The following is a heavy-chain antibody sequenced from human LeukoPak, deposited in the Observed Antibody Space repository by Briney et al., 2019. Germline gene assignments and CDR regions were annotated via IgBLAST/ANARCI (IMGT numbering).Heavy chain of an antibody. CDR1: GFTFSSFA. D-gene: IGHD2-8*01. CDR3: VKEFCSDGVCYCYFDY. V-gene: IGHV3-64D*06. CDR2: ISSNGGST. J-gene: IGHJ4*02. Sequence: GGSLRLSCSASGFTFSSFAMHWVRQAPGKGLQYVSGISSNGGSTHHADSVKDRLTISRDNSRNTLFLQMSSLRAEDTAVYYCVKEFCSDGVCYCYFDYWGQGTLVTVSS.